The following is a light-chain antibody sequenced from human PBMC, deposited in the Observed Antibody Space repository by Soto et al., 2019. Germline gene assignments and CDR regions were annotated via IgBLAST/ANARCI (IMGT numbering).Light chain of an antibody. Sequence: QSVLTQSPSASASLGASVKLTCTLSSGHSNYVIAWHQQQPEKGPRYLMKVDSDGSHNKADGIPDRFSGSSSGAERYLTISSLQSEDEADYYCQTWGTGIHVFGTGTKLTVL. J-gene: IGLJ1*01. CDR2: VDSDGSH. V-gene: IGLV4-69*01. CDR3: QTWGTGIHV. CDR1: SGHSNYV.